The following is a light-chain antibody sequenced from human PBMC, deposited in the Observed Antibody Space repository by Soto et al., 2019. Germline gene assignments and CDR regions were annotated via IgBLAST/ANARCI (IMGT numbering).Light chain of an antibody. V-gene: IGLV2-14*01. Sequence: QSALTQPASVSGSPGQSITISCTRTSSDVGGYNYVSWSQHHPGKAPKLMIYEVSHRPSGVSNRFSGSKSGNTASLTISGLQAEDEADYYCSSYTTTNTYVFGTGTKVTVL. CDR3: SSYTTTNTYV. CDR2: EVS. J-gene: IGLJ1*01. CDR1: SSDVGGYNY.